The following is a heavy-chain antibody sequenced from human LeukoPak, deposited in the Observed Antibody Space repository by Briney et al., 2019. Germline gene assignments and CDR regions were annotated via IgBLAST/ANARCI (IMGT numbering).Heavy chain of an antibody. V-gene: IGHV1-24*01. CDR2: FDPEDGET. D-gene: IGHD2-2*01. J-gene: IGHJ5*02. CDR3: ATVFLGYCISTSCPRWFDP. CDR1: GYTLTELS. Sequence: VASVKVSCKVSGYTLTELSMHWVRQAPGKGLEWMGGFDPEDGETIYAQKFQGRVTMTEDTSTDTAYMELSSLRSEDTAVYYCATVFLGYCISTSCPRWFDPWGQGTLVTVSS.